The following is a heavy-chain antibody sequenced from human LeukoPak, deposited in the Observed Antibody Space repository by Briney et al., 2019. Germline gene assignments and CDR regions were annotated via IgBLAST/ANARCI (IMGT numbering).Heavy chain of an antibody. D-gene: IGHD1-26*01. CDR1: GGSISSYY. CDR2: IYTSGST. CDR3: ARENSGSYREFDY. J-gene: IGHJ4*02. V-gene: IGHV4-4*07. Sequence: SETLSLTCTVSGGSISSYYWSWIRQPAGKGLEWIGHIYTSGSTNYNASLKSRVSMSVDTSKDQFSLKPSSVTAADTAVFYCARENSGSYREFDYWGQGTLVTVSS.